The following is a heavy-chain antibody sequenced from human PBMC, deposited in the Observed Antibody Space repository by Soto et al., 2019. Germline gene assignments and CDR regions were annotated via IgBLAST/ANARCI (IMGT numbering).Heavy chain of an antibody. CDR3: AKSAPMDAGDKYYYDF. CDR2: IIPFFGTT. CDR1: GGTFSTFG. D-gene: IGHD4-17*01. J-gene: IGHJ4*02. Sequence: SVKVSCKASGGTFSTFGISWVRQAPGQGLEWMGGIIPFFGTTRYSQKFEDRITITADESTNTVYMDLRSLTSEDTAIYYCAKSAPMDAGDKYYYDFWGQGALVTVSS. V-gene: IGHV1-69*13.